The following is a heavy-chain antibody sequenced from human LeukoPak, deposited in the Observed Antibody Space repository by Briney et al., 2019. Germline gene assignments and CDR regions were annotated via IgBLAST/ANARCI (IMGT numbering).Heavy chain of an antibody. CDR3: AGSLSYYYYGMDV. Sequence: SETLSLTCTVSGGSISSYFWSWIRQPPGKGLEWIGYIYYSGSTNYNPSLKSRVTISVDTSKNQFSLKLSSVTAADTAVYYCAGSLSYYYYGMDVWGQGTTVTVSS. CDR1: GGSISSYF. J-gene: IGHJ6*02. CDR2: IYYSGST. V-gene: IGHV4-59*08.